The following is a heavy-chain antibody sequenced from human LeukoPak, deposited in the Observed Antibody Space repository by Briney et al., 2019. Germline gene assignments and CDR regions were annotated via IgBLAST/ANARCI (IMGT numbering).Heavy chain of an antibody. CDR2: IHYSGST. D-gene: IGHD6-13*01. V-gene: IGHV4-59*01. J-gene: IGHJ4*02. CDR1: GGSISTYY. Sequence: SETLSLTCTVSGGSISTYYWSWIRQPPGQGLEWIGYIHYSGSTNYNPSLKSRVTISVDTSKNQFSLNLKSVTAADTAVYYCARRSWYVDYWGQGTLVTVSS. CDR3: ARRSWYVDY.